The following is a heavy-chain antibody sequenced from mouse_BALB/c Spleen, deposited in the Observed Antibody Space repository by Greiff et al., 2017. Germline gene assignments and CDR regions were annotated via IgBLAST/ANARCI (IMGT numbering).Heavy chain of an antibody. J-gene: IGHJ1*01. CDR2: ISYSGST. D-gene: IGHD2-4*01. V-gene: IGHV3-2*02. Sequence: EVQLQESGPGLVKPSQSLSLTCTVTGYSITSDYAWNWIRQFPGNKLEWMGYISYSGSTSYNPSLKSRISITRDTSKNQFFLQLNSVTTEDTATYYCAREEAYYDYDSWYFDVWGAGTTVTVSS. CDR3: AREEAYYDYDSWYFDV. CDR1: GYSITSDYA.